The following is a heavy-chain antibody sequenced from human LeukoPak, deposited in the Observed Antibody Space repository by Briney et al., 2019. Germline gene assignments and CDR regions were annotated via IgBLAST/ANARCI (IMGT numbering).Heavy chain of an antibody. CDR1: GYRFSDFW. CDR2: IYPGDSDT. CDR3: ARRVSGYGMDV. V-gene: IGHV5-51*01. D-gene: IGHD5/OR15-5a*01. Sequence: GESLKISCKGSGYRFSDFWIDWVRQMPGKGLEWMGTIYPGDSDTRYSPSFQGQVTISADKSINTAYLQWSSLKASDTAMYYCARRVSGYGMDVWGQGTTVTVSS. J-gene: IGHJ6*02.